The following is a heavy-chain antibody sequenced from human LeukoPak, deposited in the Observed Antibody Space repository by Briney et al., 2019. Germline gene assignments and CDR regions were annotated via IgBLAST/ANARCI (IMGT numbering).Heavy chain of an antibody. CDR2: IYTSGST. Sequence: PSGTLSLTCTVSGGSISSYYWSWIRQPAGKGLEWIGRIYTSGSTNYNPSLKSRVTMSVDTSKNQFSLKLSSVTAADTAVYYCARDPLFSGYDQSWFDPWGQGTLVTVSS. V-gene: IGHV4-4*07. D-gene: IGHD5-12*01. CDR1: GGSISSYY. CDR3: ARDPLFSGYDQSWFDP. J-gene: IGHJ5*02.